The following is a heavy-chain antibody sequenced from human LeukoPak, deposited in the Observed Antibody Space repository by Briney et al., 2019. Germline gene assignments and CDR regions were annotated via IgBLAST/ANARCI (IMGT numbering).Heavy chain of an antibody. D-gene: IGHD6-19*01. CDR3: ARMGYSSGCYYLDY. V-gene: IGHV4-59*01. J-gene: IGHJ4*02. CDR1: GASTSSYY. CDR2: IYYSGST. Sequence: ASETLSLTCTVSGASTSSYYWSWVRQFPGKGLEWIGYIYYSGSTNYNPSRKSRVTISLDTSKNQFSLSLSSVTAADTAVYYCARMGYSSGCYYLDYWGQGTLVTVSS.